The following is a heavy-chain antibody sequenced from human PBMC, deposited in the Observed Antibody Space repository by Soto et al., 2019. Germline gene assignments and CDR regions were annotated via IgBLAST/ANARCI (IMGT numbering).Heavy chain of an antibody. J-gene: IGHJ4*02. CDR2: IHYTGST. Sequence: SETLSLTCTVFGASVRSGTYYWSWIRQAPRKGLEWVGNIHYTGSTNYNHHLNNRVTISVDTSQNQFSLQLTPVNAEDTALHYCARGAPFTYATTRLDIRGKGTMAT. CDR3: ARGAPFTYATTRLDI. V-gene: IGHV4-61*01. CDR1: GASVRSGTYY. D-gene: IGHD2-2*01.